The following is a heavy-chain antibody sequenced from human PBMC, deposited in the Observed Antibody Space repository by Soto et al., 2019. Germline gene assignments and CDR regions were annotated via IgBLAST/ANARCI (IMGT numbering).Heavy chain of an antibody. CDR1: GGSISSYY. Sequence: SETLSLTCTVSGGSISSYYWSWIRQPPGKGLEWIGYIYYSGSTNYNPSLKSRVTISVDTSKNQFSLKLSSVTAADTAVYYCARSPEVTGYYYYYYMDVWGKGTTVTVSS. D-gene: IGHD3-10*01. CDR2: IYYSGST. V-gene: IGHV4-59*08. CDR3: ARSPEVTGYYYYYYMDV. J-gene: IGHJ6*03.